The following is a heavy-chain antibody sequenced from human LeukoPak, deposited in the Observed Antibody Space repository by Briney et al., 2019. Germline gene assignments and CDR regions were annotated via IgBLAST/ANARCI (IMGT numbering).Heavy chain of an antibody. D-gene: IGHD6-13*01. J-gene: IGHJ4*02. Sequence: PGGSLRLSCAASGFTFSRFWMSWVRQAPGKGLEWVANVKEDGSEKYYVDSVKGRFTISRDNAKNSLYLQMNSLRAEDTAVYYCARYGSIVAAGTFGYWGQGTLVTVSS. CDR2: VKEDGSEK. V-gene: IGHV3-7*04. CDR3: ARYGSIVAAGTFGY. CDR1: GFTFSRFW.